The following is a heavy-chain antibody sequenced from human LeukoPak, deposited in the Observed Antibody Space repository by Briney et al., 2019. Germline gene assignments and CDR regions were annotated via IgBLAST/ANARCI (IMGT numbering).Heavy chain of an antibody. J-gene: IGHJ4*02. D-gene: IGHD2-8*01. Sequence: PSETLSLTCAVYGGSFSGYYWNRIRQPPGKGLEWIGEINHSGSTNYNPSLKSRVTISVDTSKNQFSLKLSSVTAADTAVYYCARDGGSYSLDYWGQGTLVTVSS. CDR2: INHSGST. CDR3: ARDGGSYSLDY. V-gene: IGHV4-34*01. CDR1: GGSFSGYY.